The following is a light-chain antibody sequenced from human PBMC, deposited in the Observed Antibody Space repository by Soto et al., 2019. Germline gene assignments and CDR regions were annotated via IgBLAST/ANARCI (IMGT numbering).Light chain of an antibody. CDR1: PTISTY. V-gene: IGKV1-39*01. CDR2: GAS. J-gene: IGKJ1*01. Sequence: DIQMTQSPSSLSASLGDRVTIICRASPTISTYLNWYQQRPGKAPKVLIYGASILQSGVPSRFSASGSGTDFTLTISSLHPEDFATYYCQQTYRTHRTFGQGTNV. CDR3: QQTYRTHRT.